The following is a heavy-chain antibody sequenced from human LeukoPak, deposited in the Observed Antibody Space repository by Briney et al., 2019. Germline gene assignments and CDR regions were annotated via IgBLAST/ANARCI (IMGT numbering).Heavy chain of an antibody. CDR2: IYYSGST. CDR1: GGSISSSSYY. D-gene: IGHD5-18*01. J-gene: IGHJ4*02. CDR3: ARDGSEAMVH. Sequence: SETLSLTCTVSGGSISSSSYYWGWIRQPPGKGLEWIGSIYYSGSTYYNPSLKSRVTISVDTSKNQFSLKLSSVTAADTAVYYCARDGSEAMVHWGQGTLVTVSS. V-gene: IGHV4-39*02.